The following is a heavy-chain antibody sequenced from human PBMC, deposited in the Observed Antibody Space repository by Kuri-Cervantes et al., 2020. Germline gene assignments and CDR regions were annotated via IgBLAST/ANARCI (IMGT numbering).Heavy chain of an antibody. Sequence: GESLKISCSASGFPFTSYSMNWVRQAPGKGLEWVANIKQDGSEKYYVDSVKGRFTISRDNAKNSLYLQMNSLRVEDTAVYYCARDRVGGYSYGPAPYWGQGTLVTVSS. CDR3: ARDRVGGYSYGPAPY. CDR1: GFPFTSYS. V-gene: IGHV3-7*04. CDR2: IKQDGSEK. D-gene: IGHD5-18*01. J-gene: IGHJ4*02.